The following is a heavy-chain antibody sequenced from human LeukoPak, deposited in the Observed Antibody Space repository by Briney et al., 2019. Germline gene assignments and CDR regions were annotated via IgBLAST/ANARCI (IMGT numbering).Heavy chain of an antibody. CDR3: ARDRVYSRGYYGDGFDY. J-gene: IGHJ4*02. Sequence: EGSLSLSCAASRFTFSTYWMSWVRQAPGKGLEWVANIKQDGSEKYYVDSVRGRFTISRDNAKNSLYLQMNSLRAEDTAVYYCARDRVYSRGYYGDGFDYWGQGTLVTVSS. D-gene: IGHD6-19*01. CDR2: IKQDGSEK. CDR1: RFTFSTYW. V-gene: IGHV3-7*01.